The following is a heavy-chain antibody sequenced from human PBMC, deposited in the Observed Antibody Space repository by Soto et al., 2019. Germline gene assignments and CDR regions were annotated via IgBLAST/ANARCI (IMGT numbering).Heavy chain of an antibody. CDR1: GGSFSGYY. Sequence: QVQLQQWGAGLLKPSETLSLTCAVYGGSFSGYYWSWMRQPPGKGLEWIGEINHSGSTNYNPSLKSGVTIPVGKCAQRFSLKLSSVIVAVTAVYYCARGFVAVAGTNYWGQGTLVTVSS. CDR2: INHSGST. CDR3: ARGFVAVAGTNY. D-gene: IGHD6-19*01. V-gene: IGHV4-34*01. J-gene: IGHJ4*02.